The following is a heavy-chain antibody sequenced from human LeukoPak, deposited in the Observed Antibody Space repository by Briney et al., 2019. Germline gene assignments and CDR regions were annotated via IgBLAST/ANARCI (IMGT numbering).Heavy chain of an antibody. CDR1: EYSFATYW. CDR3: ARPLQGIVGATGFDY. V-gene: IGHV5-51*01. J-gene: IGHJ4*02. D-gene: IGHD1-26*01. CDR2: IYPSASDT. Sequence: GESLKISCQGSEYSFATYWLAWLRQIPGKGLGWMGIIYPSASDTRYSPSFQSQVTISADKSIKTAYLQWSSLKASDTAMYYCARPLQGIVGATGFDYWGQETLVTVSS.